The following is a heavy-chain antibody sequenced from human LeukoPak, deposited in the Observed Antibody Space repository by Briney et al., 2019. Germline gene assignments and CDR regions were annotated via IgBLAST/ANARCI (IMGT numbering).Heavy chain of an antibody. CDR3: ARSPADIAVAGTEFDY. D-gene: IGHD6-19*01. Sequence: SETLSLTCTVSGGSISSYYWSWIRQPPGKGLEWIGYIYYSGSTNYNPSLKSRVTISVDTSKNQFSLKLSSVTAADTAVYYCARSPADIAVAGTEFDYWGQGTLVTVSS. J-gene: IGHJ4*02. V-gene: IGHV4-59*08. CDR1: GGSISSYY. CDR2: IYYSGST.